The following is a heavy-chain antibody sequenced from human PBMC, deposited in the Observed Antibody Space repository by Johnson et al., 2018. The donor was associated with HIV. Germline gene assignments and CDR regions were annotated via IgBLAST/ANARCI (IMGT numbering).Heavy chain of an antibody. Sequence: VQLVESGGGLVQPGGSLRLSCAASGFTVSSNYMSWVRQAPGKGLEWVSVIYSGDRTYSAVSVKGRFPISSDSSKNTRYLQMTSLRSEDTAVYYCAKDRAPILLWFGELDGFDIWGQGTMVTVSS. J-gene: IGHJ3*02. CDR1: GFTVSSNY. CDR2: IYSGDRT. D-gene: IGHD3-10*01. V-gene: IGHV3-66*02. CDR3: AKDRAPILLWFGELDGFDI.